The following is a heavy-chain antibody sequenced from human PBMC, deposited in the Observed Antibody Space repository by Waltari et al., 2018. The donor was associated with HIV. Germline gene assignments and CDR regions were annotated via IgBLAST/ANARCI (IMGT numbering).Heavy chain of an antibody. V-gene: IGHV2-5*02. CDR2: IYWDDDK. J-gene: IGHJ4*02. CDR1: GFSLSTSGVG. D-gene: IGHD2-2*01. Sequence: QITVKESGPTLVTPTQTLTLACTFSGFSLSTSGVGVGWIRQPPGKAREWLALIYWDDDKRYSPPLENRVTITKDTSRNQVLLIMTNLDPLDTATYYGAHTHKHMGICSSPACRNAHFDYWGQGTLVTVSS. CDR3: AHTHKHMGICSSPACRNAHFDY.